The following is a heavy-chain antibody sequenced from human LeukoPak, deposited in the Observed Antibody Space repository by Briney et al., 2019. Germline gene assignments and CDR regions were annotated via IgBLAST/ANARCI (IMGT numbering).Heavy chain of an antibody. CDR1: GFIFSSYA. V-gene: IGHV3-23*01. CDR2: ISGSGGTT. CDR3: ARAEFSSGWYPE. Sequence: GGSLRLSCAASGFIFSSYAMSWVRQAPGKGLEWVSAISGSGGTTHYADSVKGRFTISRDNAKNSLYLQMNSLRDEDTAVYYCARAEFSSGWYPEWGQGTLVTVSS. J-gene: IGHJ4*02. D-gene: IGHD6-19*01.